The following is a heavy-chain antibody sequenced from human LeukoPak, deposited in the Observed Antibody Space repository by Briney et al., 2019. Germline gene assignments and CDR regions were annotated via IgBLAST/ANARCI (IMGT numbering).Heavy chain of an antibody. V-gene: IGHV1-69*04. D-gene: IGHD3-22*01. CDR1: GYTFTSYG. J-gene: IGHJ4*02. CDR3: ARDEYYYDSSAYSTPYFDY. CDR2: IIPILGIA. Sequence: GASVKVSCKASGYTFTSYGISWVRQAPGQGLEWMGRIIPILGIANYAQKFQGRVTITADKSTSTAYMELSSLRSEDTAVYYCARDEYYYDSSAYSTPYFDYWGQGTLVTVSS.